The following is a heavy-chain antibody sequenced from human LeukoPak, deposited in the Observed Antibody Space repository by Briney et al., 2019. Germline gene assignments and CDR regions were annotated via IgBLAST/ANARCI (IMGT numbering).Heavy chain of an antibody. CDR2: ISSSSSYI. CDR3: ARDLRKSSSSGEYFQH. Sequence: GGSLRLSCAASGFTFSSYSMNWVRQAPGKGLEWVSSISSSSSYIYYADSVKGRFTISRDNAKNSLYLQMNSLRAEDTAVYYCARDLRKSSSSGEYFQHWGQGTLVTVSS. V-gene: IGHV3-21*01. CDR1: GFTFSSYS. D-gene: IGHD6-6*01. J-gene: IGHJ1*01.